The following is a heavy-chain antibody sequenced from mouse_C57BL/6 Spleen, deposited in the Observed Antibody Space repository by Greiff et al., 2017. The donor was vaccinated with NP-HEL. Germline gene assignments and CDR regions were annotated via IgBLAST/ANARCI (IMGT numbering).Heavy chain of an antibody. CDR1: GFTFSSYG. CDR3: ARRARTIN. CDR2: INSNGGST. J-gene: IGHJ2*01. Sequence: EVQRVESGGGLVQPGGSLKLSCAASGFTFSSYGMSWVRQTPDKRLELVATINSNGGSTYYPDMVKGRFTIARDNAKYTLYMQMSSLKFEDTAMFYCARRARTINWGQGTTLTVSS. V-gene: IGHV5-6-3*01. D-gene: IGHD3-3*01.